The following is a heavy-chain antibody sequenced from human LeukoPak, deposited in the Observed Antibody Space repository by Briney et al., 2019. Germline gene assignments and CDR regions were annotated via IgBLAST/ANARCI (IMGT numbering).Heavy chain of an antibody. J-gene: IGHJ4*02. CDR2: IYYSGST. Sequence: SETVSHTCTVSGGSISSYYWSWIRQAPGKGLEWTGYIYYSGSTNYNPSLKSRVTISVDTSKNQFSLKLSSVTAADTAVYYCARSRHSSGWYYYWGQGTLVTVSS. D-gene: IGHD6-19*01. V-gene: IGHV4-59*08. CDR3: ARSRHSSGWYYY. CDR1: GGSISSYY.